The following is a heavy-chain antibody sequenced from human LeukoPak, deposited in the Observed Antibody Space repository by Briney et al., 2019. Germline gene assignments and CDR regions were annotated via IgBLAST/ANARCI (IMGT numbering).Heavy chain of an antibody. V-gene: IGHV4-61*08. J-gene: IGHJ3*02. CDR2: FYYSGST. CDR3: AREYDILSNYDAFDI. CDR1: GGSISSGDYY. D-gene: IGHD3-9*01. Sequence: SETLSLTCTVSGGSISSGDYYWSWIRQPPGKGLEWIGYFYYSGSTNYNPSLKSRVTISVDTSKNQFSLKLTSVTAADTAVYYCAREYDILSNYDAFDIWGQGTMVTVSS.